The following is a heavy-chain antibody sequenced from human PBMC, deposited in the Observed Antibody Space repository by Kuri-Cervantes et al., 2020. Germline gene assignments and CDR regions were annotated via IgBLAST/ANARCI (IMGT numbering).Heavy chain of an antibody. D-gene: IGHD1-26*01. CDR1: GFTFEHYA. V-gene: IGHV3-9*01. CDR2: ISWNSGSI. J-gene: IGHJ6*02. Sequence: GGSLRLSCAASGFTFEHYAMHWVRQAPGKGLEWVSGISWNSGSIGYADSVKGRFTISRDNSKNTLYLQMSSLRSEDTAVYYCAREREIYSGSYYYYGMDVWGQGTTVTVSS. CDR3: AREREIYSGSYYYYGMDV.